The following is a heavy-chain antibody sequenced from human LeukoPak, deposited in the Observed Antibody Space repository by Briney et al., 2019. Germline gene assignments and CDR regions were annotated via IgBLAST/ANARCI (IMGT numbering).Heavy chain of an antibody. D-gene: IGHD3-16*02. CDR3: TTAPFRIASRDY. V-gene: IGHV3-15*01. CDR1: GFSFTNAW. J-gene: IGHJ4*02. Sequence: GGSLTLSCAASGFSFTNAWMTWVRQAPGEGLEWVGRIKSNIDGGTADLAAPVKGRFAISRGDSKNTLYLQMNSLKTEDTAVYYCTTAPFRIASRDYWGPGTLVTVSS. CDR2: IKSNIDGGTA.